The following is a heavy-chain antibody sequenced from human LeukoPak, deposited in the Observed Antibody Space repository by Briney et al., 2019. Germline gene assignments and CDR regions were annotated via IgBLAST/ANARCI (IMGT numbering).Heavy chain of an antibody. J-gene: IGHJ4*02. CDR2: IIPIFGTA. CDR1: GGTFSSYA. V-gene: IGHV1-69*13. CDR3: VSLDDYPSPVGY. D-gene: IGHD4-11*01. Sequence: ASVNVPCKASGGTFSSYAISWVRQAPGQGLEWMGGIIPIFGTANYAQKFQGRVTITADESTSTAYMELSSLRSEDTAVYYCVSLDDYPSPVGYWGQGTLVTVSS.